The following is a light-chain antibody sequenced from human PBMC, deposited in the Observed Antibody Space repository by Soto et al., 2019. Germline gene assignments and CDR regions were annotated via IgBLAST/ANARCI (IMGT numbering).Light chain of an antibody. Sequence: EIVLTQSPGTVSLSPGERATLSCRASQSISNRYVAWYQQKPGQAPRLLIYGASSRATGIADRFSGSGSGTDFTLTVSRLEPEDFAVYYCQQYATSPPTFGGGTKVEIE. V-gene: IGKV3-20*01. CDR3: QQYATSPPT. CDR1: QSISNRY. J-gene: IGKJ4*01. CDR2: GAS.